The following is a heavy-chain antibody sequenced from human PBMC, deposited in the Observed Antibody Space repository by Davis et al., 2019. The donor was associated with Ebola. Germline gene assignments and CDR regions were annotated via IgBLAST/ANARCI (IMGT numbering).Heavy chain of an antibody. CDR1: GYTFTSYG. Sequence: AASVKVSCKASGYTFTSYGISWVRQAPGQGLEWMGRIIPILGIANYAQKFQGRVTITADKSTSTAYMELSSLRSEDTAVYYCARVGDGYNSNYWGQGTLVTVSS. CDR2: IIPILGIA. D-gene: IGHD5-24*01. V-gene: IGHV1-69*04. J-gene: IGHJ4*02. CDR3: ARVGDGYNSNY.